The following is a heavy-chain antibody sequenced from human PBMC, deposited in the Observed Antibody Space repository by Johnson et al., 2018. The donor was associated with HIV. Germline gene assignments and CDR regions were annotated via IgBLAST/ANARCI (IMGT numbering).Heavy chain of an antibody. D-gene: IGHD1-26*01. CDR3: ARSSGGYWRGTFDI. Sequence: QVRLVESGGGLVQPGRSLRLSCAASGFIFSSYAVHWVRQAPGKGLEWVAVISDDGTNKFYADSVKGRFTISRDNSKNTMFLQMNSLRPEDTAMYYCARSSGGYWRGTFDIWGQGTMVTVSS. CDR1: GFIFSSYA. CDR2: ISDDGTNK. V-gene: IGHV3-30*04. J-gene: IGHJ3*02.